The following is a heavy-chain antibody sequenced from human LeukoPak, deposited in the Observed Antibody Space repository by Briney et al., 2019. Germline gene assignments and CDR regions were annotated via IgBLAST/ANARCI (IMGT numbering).Heavy chain of an antibody. Sequence: PSETQSLTCTVSGGSISSYYWSWIRQPPGKGLEWIGYIYYSGSTNYNPSLKSRVTISVDTSKNQFSLKLSSVTAADTAVYYCARLVENYGDYVWFDPWGQGTLVTVSS. J-gene: IGHJ5*02. CDR1: GGSISSYY. CDR2: IYYSGST. V-gene: IGHV4-59*08. D-gene: IGHD4-17*01. CDR3: ARLVENYGDYVWFDP.